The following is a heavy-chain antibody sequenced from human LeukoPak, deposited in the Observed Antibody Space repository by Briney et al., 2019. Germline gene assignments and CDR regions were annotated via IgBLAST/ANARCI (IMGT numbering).Heavy chain of an antibody. CDR3: AKPPLGIAAAGRVLYYFDY. V-gene: IGHV3-23*01. J-gene: IGHJ4*02. Sequence: GGSLRLSCAASGFTLSSYAMSWVRQAPGKGLEWVSAISGSGGSTYYADSVKGRFTISRDNSKNTLYLQMNSLRAEDTAVYYCAKPPLGIAAAGRVLYYFDYWGQGTLVTVSS. D-gene: IGHD6-13*01. CDR2: ISGSGGST. CDR1: GFTLSSYA.